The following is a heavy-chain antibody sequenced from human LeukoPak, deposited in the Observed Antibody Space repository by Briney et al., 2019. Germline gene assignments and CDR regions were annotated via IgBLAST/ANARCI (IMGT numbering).Heavy chain of an antibody. CDR1: GGSFSGNY. D-gene: IGHD5-18*01. CDR2: INHSGST. CDR3: AREHTADDAFDI. V-gene: IGHV4-34*01. J-gene: IGHJ3*02. Sequence: PSETLSLTCAVYGGSFSGNYWNWIRQPPGKGLEWIGEINHSGSTNYNPSLKSRVTISVDTSKNQFSLKLSSVTAADTAVYYCAREHTADDAFDIWGQGTMVTVSS.